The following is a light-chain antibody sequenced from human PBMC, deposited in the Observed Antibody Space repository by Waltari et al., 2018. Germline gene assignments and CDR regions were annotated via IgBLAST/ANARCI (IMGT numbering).Light chain of an antibody. V-gene: IGKV4-1*01. CDR1: QNVLYSPHNTSF. CDR3: QQYYSIPWT. CDR2: WAS. Sequence: DIVMTQSPDSLAVSLGERATVNCNSRQNVLYSPHNTSFLAWFQQNLGQPPKLLIYWASTRESGVPVRFSGSGSGRDFTLTISSLQAEDVAVYYCQQYYSIPWTFGQGTKVEIK. J-gene: IGKJ1*01.